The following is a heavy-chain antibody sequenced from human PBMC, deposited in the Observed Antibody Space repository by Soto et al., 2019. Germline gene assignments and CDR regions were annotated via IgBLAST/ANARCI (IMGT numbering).Heavy chain of an antibody. Sequence: RASVKVSCKASGYTFTGYYMHWVRQAPGQGLEWMGWINPNSGGTNYAQKFQGRVTMTRDTSISTAYMELSRLRSDDTAVYYCASPTTPPYYYYYYGMDVWGQGTTVTVSS. D-gene: IGHD1-26*01. CDR1: GYTFTGYY. CDR3: ASPTTPPYYYYYYGMDV. J-gene: IGHJ6*02. V-gene: IGHV1-2*02. CDR2: INPNSGGT.